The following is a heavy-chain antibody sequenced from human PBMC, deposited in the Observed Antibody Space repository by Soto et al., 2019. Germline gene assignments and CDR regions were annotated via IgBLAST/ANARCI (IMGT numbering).Heavy chain of an antibody. V-gene: IGHV4-34*01. CDR1: GGSFSGYY. J-gene: IGHJ4*02. CDR2: INHSGST. Sequence: SETLSLTCAVYGGSFSGYYWSWIRQPPGKGLEWIGEINHSGSTNYNPSLKSRVTISVDTSKNQFSLKLSSVTAADTAVYYCARGPRGGFDYWGQGTLVTVSS. CDR3: ARGPRGGFDY.